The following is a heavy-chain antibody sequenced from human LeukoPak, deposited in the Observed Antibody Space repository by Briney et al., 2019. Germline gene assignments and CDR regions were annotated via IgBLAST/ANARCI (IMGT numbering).Heavy chain of an antibody. D-gene: IGHD3-16*01. CDR3: ARDRWGNDAFDI. CDR2: FILIFGTA. J-gene: IGHJ3*02. CDR1: GGTFSSYA. Sequence: SVKVSCKASGGTFSSYAISWVRQAPGQGLKWMGGFILIFGTAIYAQKFQGRVTITTDESTSTAYMELSSLRSEDTAVYYCARDRWGNDAFDIWGQGTMVTVSS. V-gene: IGHV1-69*05.